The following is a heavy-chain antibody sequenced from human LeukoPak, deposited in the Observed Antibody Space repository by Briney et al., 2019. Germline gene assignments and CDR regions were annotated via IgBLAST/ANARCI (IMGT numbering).Heavy chain of an antibody. Sequence: PGGSLRLSCAASGFTFSSYWMSWVRQAPGKGLEWVANIKQDGSEKYYVDSVKGRSTISRDNAKNSLYLQMKSLRAEDTAVYYCARGKTSQNIVTRKTYNWFDPWGQGTLVTVSS. J-gene: IGHJ5*02. CDR1: GFTFSSYW. V-gene: IGHV3-7*01. D-gene: IGHD2/OR15-2a*01. CDR2: IKQDGSEK. CDR3: ARGKTSQNIVTRKTYNWFDP.